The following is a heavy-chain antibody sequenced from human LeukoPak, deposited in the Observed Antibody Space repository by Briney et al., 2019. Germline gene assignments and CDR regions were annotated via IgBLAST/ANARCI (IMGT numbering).Heavy chain of an antibody. CDR2: ISSSSSYI. D-gene: IGHD3-10*01. Sequence: SGGSLRLSCAASGFTFSSYSMNWVRQAPGKGLEWVSSISSSSSYIYYADSVKGRFTISRDNAKNSLYLQMNSLRAEDTAVYYCARDNNYYGSGSYYNVGVYWGQGTLVTVSS. CDR1: GFTFSSYS. V-gene: IGHV3-21*01. J-gene: IGHJ4*02. CDR3: ARDNNYYGSGSYYNVGVY.